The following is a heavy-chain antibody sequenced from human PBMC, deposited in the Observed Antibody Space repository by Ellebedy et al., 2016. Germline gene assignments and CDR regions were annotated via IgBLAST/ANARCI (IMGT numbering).Heavy chain of an antibody. CDR1: GYTFSSYG. CDR3: ARDTGSCSGGSCSYYFDY. Sequence: ASVKVSCKASGYTFSSYGISWVRQAPGQGLEWMGWISGNNGNTNYAQKFQGRVTMATDTSTSTAYMELRSLRSDDTAVYYCARDTGSCSGGSCSYYFDYWGQGTLVTVSS. V-gene: IGHV1-18*01. J-gene: IGHJ4*02. D-gene: IGHD2-15*01. CDR2: ISGNNGNT.